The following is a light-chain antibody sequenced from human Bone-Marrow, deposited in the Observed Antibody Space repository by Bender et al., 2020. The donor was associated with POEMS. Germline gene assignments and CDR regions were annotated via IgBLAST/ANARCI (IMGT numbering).Light chain of an antibody. J-gene: IGLJ3*02. Sequence: QSVLTQPPSASGTPGQRVTISCSGTTSNIGTNYVYWYQQLPGTAPKLLVYRTDLRPSGVPDRFSASKSGTSASLAISGLRSEDEADYYCAAWDDSLNGPVFGGGTKLTVL. CDR2: RTD. CDR1: TSNIGTNY. V-gene: IGLV1-47*01. CDR3: AAWDDSLNGPV.